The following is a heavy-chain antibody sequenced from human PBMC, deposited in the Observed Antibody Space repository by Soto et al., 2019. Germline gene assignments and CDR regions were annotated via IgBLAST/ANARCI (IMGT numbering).Heavy chain of an antibody. Sequence: EVQLVESGGGLVRPGGSLKVSCTVSGFTFSGSSIHWVRHSSGRGLEWVGRMRSGAKNFATEYGASMKGRFIISRDDSKNTAYLEMNSLTADDTAVYYCQLRDNMDVWGKGTT. V-gene: IGHV3-73*01. CDR2: MRSGAKNFAT. J-gene: IGHJ6*04. CDR1: GFTFSGSS. CDR3: QLRDNMDV.